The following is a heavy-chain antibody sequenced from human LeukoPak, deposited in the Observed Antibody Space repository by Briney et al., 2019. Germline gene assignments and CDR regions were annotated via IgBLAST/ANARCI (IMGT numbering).Heavy chain of an antibody. J-gene: IGHJ4*02. D-gene: IGHD6-19*01. CDR1: GYSISNGYY. CDR3: ARRHSSGWFYY. CDR2: IYRSGST. Sequence: SETLSLTCTVSGYSISNGYYWDWIRQPPGRGLEWIGNIYRSGSTSYNPSLKSRVTISVDTSKNQFSLKVNSVTAADTAVYYCARRHSSGWFYYWGQGTLVTVSS. V-gene: IGHV4-38-2*02.